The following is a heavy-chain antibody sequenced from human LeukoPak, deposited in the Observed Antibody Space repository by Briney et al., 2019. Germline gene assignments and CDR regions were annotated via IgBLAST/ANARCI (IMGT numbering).Heavy chain of an antibody. V-gene: IGHV4-39*07. J-gene: IGHJ4*02. CDR2: IYYSGSN. Sequence: SETLSVSCTVSGGSISSSSYYWGWIRQPPGNGLEWIGCIYYSGSNYYNPSLKSRATISVDTSKNQFSLRLSSVTATDTAVYYCARGMTSIYWGQGTLVTVSS. CDR1: GGSISSSSYY. D-gene: IGHD5-24*01. CDR3: ARGMTSIY.